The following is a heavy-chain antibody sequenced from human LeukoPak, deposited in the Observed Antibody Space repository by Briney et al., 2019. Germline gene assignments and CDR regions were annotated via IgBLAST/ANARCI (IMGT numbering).Heavy chain of an antibody. J-gene: IGHJ5*02. CDR2: IYYSGST. CDR3: ARTRHPAYYYDSSGYRGGFDP. D-gene: IGHD3-22*01. V-gene: IGHV4-59*01. CDR1: GGSISSYY. Sequence: SETLSLTCTVSGGSISSYYWNWIRQPPGKGLEWIGYIYYSGSTNYNPSLKSRVTISVDTSKNQFSLKLSSVTAADTAVYYCARTRHPAYYYDSSGYRGGFDPWGQGTLVTVSS.